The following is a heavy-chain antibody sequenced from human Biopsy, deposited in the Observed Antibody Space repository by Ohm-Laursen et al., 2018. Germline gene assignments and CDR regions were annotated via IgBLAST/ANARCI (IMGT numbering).Heavy chain of an antibody. CDR2: ISASSSYI. V-gene: IGHV3-21*01. J-gene: IGHJ6*02. CDR1: GFSLRNFT. CDR3: ARSRGSSGIATIYYYGMDV. D-gene: IGHD3-10*01. Sequence: GSLRLSCTASGFSLRNFTINWVRQAPGKGLEWVSSISASSSYIYYADSVKGRFTVSKENGKNSLYLHMNSLRAEDTAVYYCARSRGSSGIATIYYYGMDVWGQGTTVTVSS.